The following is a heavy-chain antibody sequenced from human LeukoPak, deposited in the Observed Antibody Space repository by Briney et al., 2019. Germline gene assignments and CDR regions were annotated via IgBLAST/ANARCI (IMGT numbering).Heavy chain of an antibody. CDR3: ARADLGIGTYYFDY. CDR1: GFTFSSYA. CDR2: ISYGGDNK. D-gene: IGHD1-26*01. J-gene: IGHJ4*02. V-gene: IGHV3-30*01. Sequence: GRSLRLSCAASGFTFSSYAMHWVRQAPGKGLEWVAVISYGGDNKYYADSVKGRFTISRDNSKNTLYLQMNSLRAEDTAVYYCARADLGIGTYYFDYWGQGTLVTVSS.